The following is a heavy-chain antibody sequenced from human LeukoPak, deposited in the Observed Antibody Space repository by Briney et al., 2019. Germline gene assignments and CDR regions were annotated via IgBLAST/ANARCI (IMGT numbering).Heavy chain of an antibody. J-gene: IGHJ4*02. CDR1: GVTFSVYY. Sequence: GGSLRLSCAASGVTFSVYYMFWVRQAPGKGLMWVSNISPDATNSKYADFVEGRFTISRDNAKNTLYLQLNSLRVEDAAVYYCATGYRSAYSWDSWGQGTLVTVSS. CDR2: ISPDATNS. CDR3: ATGYRSAYSWDS. V-gene: IGHV3-74*03. D-gene: IGHD5-12*01.